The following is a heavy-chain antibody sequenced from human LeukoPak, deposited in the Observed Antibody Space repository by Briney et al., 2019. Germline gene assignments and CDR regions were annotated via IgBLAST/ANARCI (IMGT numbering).Heavy chain of an antibody. CDR1: VYTFTIYD. J-gene: IGHJ6*04. CDR3: ARLQTTVTTRFLDV. V-gene: IGHV1-8*01. CDR2: MNPNSGNT. D-gene: IGHD4-17*01. Sequence: GASVTVSFTSSVYTFTIYDINWVRQATGQGLEWMGWMNPNSGNTGYAQKFQGRVTMTRNTSISTAYMELSSLRSEDTAVYYCARLQTTVTTRFLDVWGKGTTVTVSS.